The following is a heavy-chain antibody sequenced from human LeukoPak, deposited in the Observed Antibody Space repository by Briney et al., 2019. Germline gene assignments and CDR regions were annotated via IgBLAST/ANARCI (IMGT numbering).Heavy chain of an antibody. J-gene: IGHJ4*02. V-gene: IGHV4-34*01. D-gene: IGHD3-22*01. CDR2: INHSGST. CDR3: ARELYDSVDY. Sequence: PSETLSLTCAVYGGSFSGCYWSWIRQPPGKGLEWIGEINHSGSTNYNPSLKSRVTISVDTSKNQFSLKLSSVTAADTAVYYCARELYDSVDYWGQGTLVTVSS. CDR1: GGSFSGCY.